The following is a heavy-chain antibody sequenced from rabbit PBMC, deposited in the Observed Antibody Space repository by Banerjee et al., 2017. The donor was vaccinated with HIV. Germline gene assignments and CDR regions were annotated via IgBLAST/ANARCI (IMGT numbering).Heavy chain of an antibody. CDR2: IYTGSGHT. D-gene: IGHD6-1*01. CDR3: ARDLLYDVYVGYGYSNFNL. CDR1: GFSFSSGYD. Sequence: QSLEESGGDLVKPGASLTLTCTASGFSFSSGYDICWVRQAPGKGLEWIACIYTGSGHTYYASWAKGRFTISKTSSTTVTLQMTSLTAADTATYFCARDLLYDVYVGYGYSNFNLWGPGTLVTVS. V-gene: IGHV1S40*01. J-gene: IGHJ4*01.